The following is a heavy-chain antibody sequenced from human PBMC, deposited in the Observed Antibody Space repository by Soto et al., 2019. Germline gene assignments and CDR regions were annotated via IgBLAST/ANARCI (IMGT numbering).Heavy chain of an antibody. Sequence: QEQLVQSGPEVKKPGSSVKVSCKDSGGLFSSFAISWVRQAPGQGLEWLGGIIPVFGTTNYAEKFQGRVTITADESTNTAYMELSSLRSGDSAMYYCARGGSPYVWFNEVWGQGTLVTVSS. CDR3: ARGGSPYVWFNEV. J-gene: IGHJ4*02. CDR2: IIPVFGTT. D-gene: IGHD3-16*01. V-gene: IGHV1-69*01. CDR1: GGLFSSFA.